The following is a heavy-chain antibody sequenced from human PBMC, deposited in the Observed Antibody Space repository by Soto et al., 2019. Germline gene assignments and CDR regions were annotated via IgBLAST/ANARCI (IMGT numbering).Heavy chain of an antibody. D-gene: IGHD1-7*01. J-gene: IGHJ6*02. Sequence: SETLSLTCTVSGGSISSSSYYWGWIRQPPGKGLEWIGSIYYSGSTYYNPSLKSRVTISVDTSKNQFSLKLSSVTAADTAVYYCARATGTTYYYGMDVWGQGTTVTVSS. V-gene: IGHV4-39*01. CDR3: ARATGTTYYYGMDV. CDR1: GGSISSSSYY. CDR2: IYYSGST.